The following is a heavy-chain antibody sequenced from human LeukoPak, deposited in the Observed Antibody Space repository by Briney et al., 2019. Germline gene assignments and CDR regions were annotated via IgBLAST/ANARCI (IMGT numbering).Heavy chain of an antibody. Sequence: SETLSLTCTVSGGSISSGGYYWSWIRQHPGKGLEWIGYIYYSGGTYYNPSLKSRVAISIDTSKNQFSLNLSSMTAADTAVYYCARDRYCDKGACYNAAFDIWGQGTMVTVSS. CDR2: IYYSGGT. J-gene: IGHJ3*02. D-gene: IGHD2-8*01. CDR3: ARDRYCDKGACYNAAFDI. V-gene: IGHV4-31*03. CDR1: GGSISSGGYY.